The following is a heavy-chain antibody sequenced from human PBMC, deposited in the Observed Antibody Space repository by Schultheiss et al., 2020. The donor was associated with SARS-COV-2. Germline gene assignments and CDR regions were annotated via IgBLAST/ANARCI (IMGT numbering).Heavy chain of an antibody. V-gene: IGHV3-15*07. CDR3: TRDSAVGHGMDV. J-gene: IGHJ6*02. D-gene: IGHD6-13*01. CDR1: GFTFSSYG. CDR2: IKSKTDGGTT. Sequence: GGSLRLSCAASGFTFSSYGMHWVRQAPGKGLEWVGRIKSKTDGGTTDYAAPVKGRFTISRDDSKNTLYLQMNSLKTEDTAVYYCTRDSAVGHGMDVWGQGTTVTVSS.